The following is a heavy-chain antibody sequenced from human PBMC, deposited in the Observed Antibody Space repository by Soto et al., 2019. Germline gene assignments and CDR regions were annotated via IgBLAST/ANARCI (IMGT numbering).Heavy chain of an antibody. CDR3: TKDSHWSIISPTHDH. J-gene: IGHJ4*02. V-gene: IGHV3-23*01. CDR2: INGGDDSE. D-gene: IGHD3-3*01. Sequence: SLRLSCAVSGFTFRSSPMSWVRRAPGKGLEWVSGINGGDDSEHYVDSVRGRFTIIRDNSKNLLLLQMNSLRVEDTAIYYCTKDSHWSIISPTHDHWGQGTQVTVSS. CDR1: GFTFRSSP.